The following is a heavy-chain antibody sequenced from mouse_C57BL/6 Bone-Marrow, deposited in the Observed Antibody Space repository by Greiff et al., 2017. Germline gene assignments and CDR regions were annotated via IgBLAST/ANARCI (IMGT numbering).Heavy chain of an antibody. D-gene: IGHD1-1*01. CDR3: TRGSTTVLVRNWYFDV. CDR1: GFTFSSYA. CDR2: ISSGGDYI. Sequence: EVQVVESGEGLVKPGGSLKLSCAASGFTFSSYAMSWVRQTPEKRLEWVAYISSGGDYIYYADTVKGRFTISRDNARNTLYLQMSSLKSEDTAMYYCTRGSTTVLVRNWYFDVWGTGTTVTVSS. J-gene: IGHJ1*03. V-gene: IGHV5-9-1*02.